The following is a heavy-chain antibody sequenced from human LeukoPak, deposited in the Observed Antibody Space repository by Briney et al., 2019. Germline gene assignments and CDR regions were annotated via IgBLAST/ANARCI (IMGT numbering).Heavy chain of an antibody. Sequence: PSETLSLTCTVSGGSVSSGRDYWSWIRQPPGKGLEWIGYIYHSGSTSYNPSLKSRVTISLDTSKNHFSLKLNSVTAADTAVYYCARVPDGYPDYWGQGTLVTVSS. V-gene: IGHV4-61*03. D-gene: IGHD5-24*01. J-gene: IGHJ4*02. CDR2: IYHSGST. CDR1: GGSVSSGRDY. CDR3: ARVPDGYPDY.